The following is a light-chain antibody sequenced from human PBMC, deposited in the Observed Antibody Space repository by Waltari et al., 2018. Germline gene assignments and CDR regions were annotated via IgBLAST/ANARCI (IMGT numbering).Light chain of an antibody. CDR3: QQYYAAPWT. Sequence: DIVMTQSPDSLAVSLGERATINCKSSQSVLYSSNNKNYLSWFQQKPGQPTKVLFYWASTRESGVPDRFSGSGSGTDFTLTISSLQAEDVAVYYCQQYYAAPWTFGQGTMVEIK. V-gene: IGKV4-1*01. CDR2: WAS. CDR1: QSVLYSSNNKNY. J-gene: IGKJ1*01.